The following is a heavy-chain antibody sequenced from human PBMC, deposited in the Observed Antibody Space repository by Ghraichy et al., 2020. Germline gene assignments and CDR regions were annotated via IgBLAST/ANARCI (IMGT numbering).Heavy chain of an antibody. J-gene: IGHJ3*01. CDR3: ARSTPHSSGYYRNAFDF. V-gene: IGHV4-61*01. CDR1: GSSVSSDSYY. D-gene: IGHD3-22*01. CDR2: IYYSGST. Sequence: SETLSLTCTVSGSSVSSDSYYWSWIRQPPGKGLEWIGYIYYSGSTNYNPSLKSRVTISLDTSKNQFSLRLSSGTAADTAMYYCARSTPHSSGYYRNAFDFWGQGTMVSVSS.